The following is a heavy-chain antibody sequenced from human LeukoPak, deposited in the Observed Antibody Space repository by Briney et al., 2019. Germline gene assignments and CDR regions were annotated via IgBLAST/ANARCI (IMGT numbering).Heavy chain of an antibody. J-gene: IGHJ4*02. CDR1: GFIFSSFE. CDR2: ISSRGSTI. D-gene: IGHD1-1*01. CDR3: ARDTGLHNFDY. V-gene: IGHV3-48*03. Sequence: GGSLRLSCAASGFIFSSFEMTWVRQAPGKGLEWVSYISSRGSTINYADSVRGRFTITRDDAKKSLYLQMNSLRAEDTAVYYCARDTGLHNFDYWGQGTLVTVSP.